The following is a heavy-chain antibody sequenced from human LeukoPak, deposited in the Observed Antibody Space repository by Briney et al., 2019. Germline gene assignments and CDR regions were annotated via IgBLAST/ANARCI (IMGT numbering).Heavy chain of an antibody. CDR2: ISGSGGST. CDR3: ARVLVRGVIESRFDP. CDR1: GFTFTSSG. D-gene: IGHD3-10*01. Sequence: GGSLRLSCSASGFTFTSSGMSWVRQAPGKGLEWVSAISGSGGSTYYADSVRGRLTISRDNAKNSLYLQMNSLRAEDTAVYYCARVLVRGVIESRFDPWGQGTLVTVSS. J-gene: IGHJ5*02. V-gene: IGHV3-23*01.